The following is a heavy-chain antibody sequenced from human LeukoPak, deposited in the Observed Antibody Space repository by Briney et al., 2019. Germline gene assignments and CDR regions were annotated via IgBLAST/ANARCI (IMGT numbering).Heavy chain of an antibody. CDR3: AICSGYPPHYYYGMDV. CDR2: FDPEDGET. D-gene: IGHD5-12*01. J-gene: IGHJ6*02. CDR1: GYTLTELS. Sequence: ASVKVSCKVSGYTLTELSMHWVRQAPGKGLEWMGGFDPEDGETIYAQKFQGRVTMTEDTSTDTAYMELSSLRSEDTAVYYCAICSGYPPHYYYGMDVWGQGTTVTVSS. V-gene: IGHV1-24*01.